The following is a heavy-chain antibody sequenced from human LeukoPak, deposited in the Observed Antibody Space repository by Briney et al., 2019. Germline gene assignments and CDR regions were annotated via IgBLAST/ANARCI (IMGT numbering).Heavy chain of an antibody. D-gene: IGHD2-15*01. Sequence: GASVKVSCKASGYTFTSYDINRVRQATGQGLEWMGWMNPNSGNTGYAQKFQGRVTITRNTSISTAYMGLSSLRSEDTAVYYCARWVVAGYYFDYWGQGTLVTVSS. V-gene: IGHV1-8*03. CDR2: MNPNSGNT. CDR1: GYTFTSYD. J-gene: IGHJ4*02. CDR3: ARWVVAGYYFDY.